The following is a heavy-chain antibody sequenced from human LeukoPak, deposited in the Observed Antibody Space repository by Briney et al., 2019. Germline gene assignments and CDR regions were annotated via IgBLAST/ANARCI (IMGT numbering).Heavy chain of an antibody. Sequence: PGGSLRLSCAASGFTFSSYWMSWVRQAPGKGLEWVANIRPDGSEIYYGDSVKGRFTISRDNAKNSLYLQMNSLRAEDTALYYCAKDSDHSSSWYDYWGQGTLVTVSS. CDR2: IRPDGSEI. D-gene: IGHD6-13*01. V-gene: IGHV3-7*03. CDR1: GFTFSSYW. CDR3: AKDSDHSSSWYDY. J-gene: IGHJ4*02.